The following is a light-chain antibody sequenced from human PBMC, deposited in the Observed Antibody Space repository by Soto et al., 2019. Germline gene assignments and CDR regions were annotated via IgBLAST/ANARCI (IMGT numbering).Light chain of an antibody. J-gene: IGLJ1*01. CDR2: DTS. Sequence: QGVVTEEPSLTVSPGGTVTLTCASRTGAVTSGHYPYWFQQKPGQAPRTLIYDTSNKHSWTPARFSGSLLGGKAALTLSGAQPEDEAEYYCLLSYSGARLVFGTGTKVTV. V-gene: IGLV7-46*01. CDR3: LLSYSGARLV. CDR1: TGAVTSGHY.